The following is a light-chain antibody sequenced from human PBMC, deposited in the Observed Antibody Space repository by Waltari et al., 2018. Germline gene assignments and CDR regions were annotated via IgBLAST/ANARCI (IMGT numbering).Light chain of an antibody. CDR2: DAS. Sequence: EIVLTQSPATLSLSPGERATLPCRASQSVTSYLGWSQQKPGQPPRLLIYDASNRATGIPARFSGSGYGTDFTLTISSLEPEDFAVYYCQQKFTFGPGTKVDIK. J-gene: IGKJ3*01. CDR3: QQKFT. CDR1: QSVTSY. V-gene: IGKV3-11*01.